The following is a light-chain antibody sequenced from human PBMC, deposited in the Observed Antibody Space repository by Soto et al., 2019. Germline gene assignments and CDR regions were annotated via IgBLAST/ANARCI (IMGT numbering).Light chain of an antibody. Sequence: EIGLTQSPGTLSLSPGERATLSCRASERVSSSYLAWYQQKPGQAPRLLIFGASSRATGTPDRFSGSGSGTDFTLTISRLQPEDFAVYYCQQYGSSPPWTFGQGTKVEIK. J-gene: IGKJ1*01. V-gene: IGKV3-20*01. CDR1: ERVSSSY. CDR3: QQYGSSPPWT. CDR2: GAS.